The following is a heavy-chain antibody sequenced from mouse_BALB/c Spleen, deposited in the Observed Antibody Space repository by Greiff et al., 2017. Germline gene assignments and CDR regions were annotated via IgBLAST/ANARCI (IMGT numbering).Heavy chain of an antibody. V-gene: IGHV3-6*02. Sequence: EVKLQESGPGLVKPSQSLSLTCSVTGYSITSGYYWNWIRQFPGNKLEWMGYISYDGSNNYNPSLKNRISITRDTSKNQFFLKLNSVTTEDTATYYCARVNDGYYGKAMDYWGQGTSVTVSS. D-gene: IGHD2-3*01. CDR2: ISYDGSN. CDR3: ARVNDGYYGKAMDY. J-gene: IGHJ4*01. CDR1: GYSITSGYY.